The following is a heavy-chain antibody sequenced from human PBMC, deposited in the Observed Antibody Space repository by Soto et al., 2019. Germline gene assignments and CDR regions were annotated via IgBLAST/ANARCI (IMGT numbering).Heavy chain of an antibody. J-gene: IGHJ5*02. D-gene: IGHD3-3*01. V-gene: IGHV3-23*01. CDR3: AKAHVDFWSGYPTHYNWFDP. CDR2: ISGSGGST. Sequence: GGSLRLSCAASGFTFSSYAMSWVRQAPGKGLEWVSAISGSGGSTYYADSVKGRFTISRDNSKNTLYLQMNSLRADDTAVYYCAKAHVDFWSGYPTHYNWFDPWGQGTLVTVSS. CDR1: GFTFSSYA.